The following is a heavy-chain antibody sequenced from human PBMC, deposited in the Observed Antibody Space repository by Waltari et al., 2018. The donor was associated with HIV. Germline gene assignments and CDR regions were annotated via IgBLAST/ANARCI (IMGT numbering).Heavy chain of an antibody. CDR3: ARGVSIVRGVMIRGHMDV. Sequence: VQLVQSGAEMRKPGASVKVSCRASGYTFSAYTISWVRQAPGQGLEWMGWISGYNSNTNYAQKFQGRVNMTTDTSTSTAHMELRSLRSDDTAVYYCARGVSIVRGVMIRGHMDVWCQGTTVTVSS. CDR2: ISGYNSNT. CDR1: GYTFSAYT. D-gene: IGHD3-10*01. J-gene: IGHJ6*02. V-gene: IGHV1-18*01.